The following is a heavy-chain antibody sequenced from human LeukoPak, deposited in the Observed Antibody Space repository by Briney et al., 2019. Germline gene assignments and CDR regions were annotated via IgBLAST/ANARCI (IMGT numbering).Heavy chain of an antibody. D-gene: IGHD3-10*01. J-gene: IGHJ3*02. CDR1: GFTFSSYA. Sequence: PGGSLRLSCAASGFTFSSYAMSWVRQAPGKGLEWVSAISGSGGSTYYADSVKGRFTISRDNSKNTLYLQMNSLRAEDTAVYYCARFPSGYGSGRFAFDIWGQGTMVTVSS. CDR2: ISGSGGST. V-gene: IGHV3-23*01. CDR3: ARFPSGYGSGRFAFDI.